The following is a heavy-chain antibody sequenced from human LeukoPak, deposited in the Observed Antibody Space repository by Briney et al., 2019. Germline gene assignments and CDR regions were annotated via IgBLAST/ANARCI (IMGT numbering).Heavy chain of an antibody. D-gene: IGHD6-19*01. Sequence: ASVEVSCKASGYTFTSYGISWVRQAPGQGLEWMGWISASNGNTAYAQKVQGRVTVTTDTSTSTAYMEVRSLRSDDTAVYYCARPLSSGSSGWYYFDYWGQGTLVTVSS. CDR2: ISASNGNT. CDR1: GYTFTSYG. CDR3: ARPLSSGSSGWYYFDY. V-gene: IGHV1-18*01. J-gene: IGHJ4*02.